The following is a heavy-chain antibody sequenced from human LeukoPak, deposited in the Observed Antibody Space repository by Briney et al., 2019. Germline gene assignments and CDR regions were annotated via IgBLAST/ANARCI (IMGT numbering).Heavy chain of an antibody. Sequence: SETLSLTCTVSGGSISSGSYYWSWIRQPAGKGLEWIGRIYTSGSTNYNPSLKSRVTISVDTSKNQFSLKLSSVTAADTAVYYCARAGLIVTKDWGQGTLVTVSS. V-gene: IGHV4-61*02. CDR2: IYTSGST. J-gene: IGHJ4*02. CDR3: ARAGLIVTKD. D-gene: IGHD4-11*01. CDR1: GGSISSGSYY.